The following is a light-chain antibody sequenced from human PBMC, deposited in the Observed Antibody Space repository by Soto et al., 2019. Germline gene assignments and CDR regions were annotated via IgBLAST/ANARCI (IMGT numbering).Light chain of an antibody. J-gene: IGKJ2*01. CDR3: QHYGNSPPFT. Sequence: EIVLTQSPGTLSLSPGEKATLSCRASQCVSSSYLAWYQQKPGQAPMLLIYGASSRATGIPYRFSGSGSGTDFTLTISRLEPEDFAVYFCQHYGNSPPFTFGQGTKVDIK. CDR2: GAS. CDR1: QCVSSSY. V-gene: IGKV3-20*01.